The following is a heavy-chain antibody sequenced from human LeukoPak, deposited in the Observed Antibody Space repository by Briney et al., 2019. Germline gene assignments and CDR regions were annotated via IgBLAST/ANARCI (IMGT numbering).Heavy chain of an antibody. Sequence: GESLKISCKGSGYSFTSYWIGWVRQMPGKGLEWMGIIYPGDSDTRYSPSFQGQVTISADKSISTAYLQWSSLKASDTAMYYCARARWELPPRYYYMDVWGKGTTVTVSS. D-gene: IGHD1-26*01. CDR2: IYPGDSDT. CDR3: ARARWELPPRYYYMDV. V-gene: IGHV5-51*01. CDR1: GYSFTSYW. J-gene: IGHJ6*03.